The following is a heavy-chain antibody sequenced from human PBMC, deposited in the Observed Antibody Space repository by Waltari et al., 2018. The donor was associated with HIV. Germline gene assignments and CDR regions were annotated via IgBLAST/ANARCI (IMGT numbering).Heavy chain of an antibody. CDR2: INSDGSST. J-gene: IGHJ4*02. CDR3: ARAGRDGKLPPDY. D-gene: IGHD1-7*01. Sequence: EVQLVESGGGLVQPGGSLRLSCAASGFTFSSYWTHLVSQAPGKGLVWVSRINSDGSSTSYADSVKGRFTISRDNAKNTLYLQMNSLRAEDTAVYYCARAGRDGKLPPDYWGQGTLVTVSS. CDR1: GFTFSSYW. V-gene: IGHV3-74*01.